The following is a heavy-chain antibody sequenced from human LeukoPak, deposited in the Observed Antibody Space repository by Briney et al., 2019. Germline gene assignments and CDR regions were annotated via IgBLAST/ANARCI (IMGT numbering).Heavy chain of an antibody. CDR1: GGTFSSYA. CDR2: ISPIFGTA. Sequence: SVKVSCKASGGTFSSYAISWVRQPPGQRLEGMGGISPIFGTANYAQKFQGRVTITADESTSAAYMELSRLRSEDAAVYYCASMHQDKPWGQGIMVTVSS. J-gene: IGHJ3*01. CDR3: ASMHQDKP. V-gene: IGHV1-69*01. D-gene: IGHD2-2*01.